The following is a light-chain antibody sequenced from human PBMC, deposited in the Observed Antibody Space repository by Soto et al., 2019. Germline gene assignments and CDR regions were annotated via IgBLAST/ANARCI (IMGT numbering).Light chain of an antibody. V-gene: IGKV3-11*01. CDR2: DSS. CDR3: QQRSNWPPIT. Sequence: EIVLTQSPATLSLSPGERATLSCRASQSVSSYLAWYQQKPGQAPMLLLYDSSNRATGIPARFSGSGCGTDFTLTISSLEPEDFAVYYCQQRSNWPPITFGQGTRLEIK. J-gene: IGKJ5*01. CDR1: QSVSSY.